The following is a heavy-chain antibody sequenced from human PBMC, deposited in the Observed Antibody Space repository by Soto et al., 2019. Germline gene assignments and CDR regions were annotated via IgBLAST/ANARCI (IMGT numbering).Heavy chain of an antibody. J-gene: IGHJ4*02. D-gene: IGHD3-16*02. CDR3: GHSTGGVDEYIWGSYRPFDY. CDR2: ISGSGGST. Sequence: EVQLLESGGGLVQPGGSLRLSCAASGFTFSSYAMSWVRQAPGKGLEWVSAISGSGGSTYYADSVKGRFSISRDNSKNTLYLQMNSLGADDTAVFYFGHSTGGVDEYIWGSYRPFDYWGQGTLVTVSS. CDR1: GFTFSSYA. V-gene: IGHV3-23*01.